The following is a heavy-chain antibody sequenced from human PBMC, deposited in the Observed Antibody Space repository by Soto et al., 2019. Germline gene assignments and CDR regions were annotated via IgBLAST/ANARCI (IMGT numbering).Heavy chain of an antibody. J-gene: IGHJ4*02. CDR2: ISSSGSTM. CDR3: ARGGSTGWFSNDLLDC. D-gene: IGHD6-19*01. Sequence: GGSLRLSCVASGFNLSIYSMNWVRQVPGKGLEWVSYISSSGSTMYFGDSVKGRFTLSRDIAKNSLYLEMNNLRTEDTAVYYCARGGSTGWFSNDLLDCCGQGTLVTVSS. V-gene: IGHV3-48*01. CDR1: GFNLSIYS.